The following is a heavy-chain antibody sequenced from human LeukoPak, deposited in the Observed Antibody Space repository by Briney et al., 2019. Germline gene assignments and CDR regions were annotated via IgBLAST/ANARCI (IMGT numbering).Heavy chain of an antibody. Sequence: GGSLRLSCEASGFTFSTYWMHWVRQAPGKGLVWVSRISSDGSSTNYADSVKGRFTISRDNAKNTLYLQMNRLRAEDTAVYYCARGPILGTPGIFGYWGQGTLVTVSS. CDR3: ARGPILGTPGIFGY. CDR1: GFTFSTYW. CDR2: ISSDGSST. J-gene: IGHJ4*02. D-gene: IGHD2-15*01. V-gene: IGHV3-74*01.